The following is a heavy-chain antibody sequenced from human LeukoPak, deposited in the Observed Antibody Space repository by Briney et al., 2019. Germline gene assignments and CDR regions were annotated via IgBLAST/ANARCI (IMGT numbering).Heavy chain of an antibody. CDR2: ISGSGGST. CDR1: GFTFSSYA. D-gene: IGHD1-26*01. CDR3: AKDQSGSYYAEYLQH. V-gene: IGHV3-23*01. Sequence: GGSLRLSCAASGFTFSSYAMSWVRQAPGKGLEWVSAISGSGGSTYYADSVKGRFTISRDNSKNTLYLQMNSLRAEDTAVYYCAKDQSGSYYAEYLQHWGQGTLVTVSS. J-gene: IGHJ1*01.